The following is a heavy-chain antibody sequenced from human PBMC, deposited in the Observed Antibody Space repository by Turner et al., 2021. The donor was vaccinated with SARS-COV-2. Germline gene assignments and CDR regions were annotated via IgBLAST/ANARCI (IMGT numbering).Heavy chain of an antibody. CDR3: TTSPAVGY. D-gene: IGHD2-2*01. CDR2: IYSGGQT. V-gene: IGHV3-53*04. CDR1: GFTVYNNY. Sequence: EVQLVKSGGGLAQPGGSLGLSCAASGFTVYNNYMTWVRQAPGKGLEWVSVIYSGGQTYYAESVKGRFTISRHSSKNTLYLQMNSLRPEDTAMYYCTTSPAVGYWGQGTLVTVSS. J-gene: IGHJ4*02.